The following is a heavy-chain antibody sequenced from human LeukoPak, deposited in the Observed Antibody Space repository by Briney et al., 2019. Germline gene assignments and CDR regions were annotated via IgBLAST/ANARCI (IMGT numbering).Heavy chain of an antibody. CDR2: IYYSGST. CDR3: ARVSHSSSAFDY. Sequence: SETLSLTCTVSGGSISGGGYSWSWIRHPPGKGLEWIGYIYYSGSTYYNPSLKSRVTISVGTSKNQFSLKLSSVTAADTAVYYCARVSHSSSAFDYWGQGTLVTVSS. J-gene: IGHJ4*02. CDR1: GGSISGGGYS. V-gene: IGHV4-31*03. D-gene: IGHD6-6*01.